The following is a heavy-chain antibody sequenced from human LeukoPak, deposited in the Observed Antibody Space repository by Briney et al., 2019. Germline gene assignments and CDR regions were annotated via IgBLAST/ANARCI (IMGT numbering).Heavy chain of an antibody. CDR1: GFTFTTYG. J-gene: IGHJ5*01. CDR2: INPDGSTT. V-gene: IGHV3-74*01. D-gene: IGHD3-22*01. CDR3: ARVLSGSWDWFDS. Sequence: GGSLRLSCAASGFTFTTYGMHWVRQAPGKGLEWVSRINPDGSTTTYADSVKGRCTISRDNVKNTVYLQMNSLRAEDTAVYYCARVLSGSWDWFDSWGQGTLVTVSS.